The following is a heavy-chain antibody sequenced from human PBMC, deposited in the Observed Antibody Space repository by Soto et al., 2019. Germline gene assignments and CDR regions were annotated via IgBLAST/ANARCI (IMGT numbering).Heavy chain of an antibody. J-gene: IGHJ5*02. CDR2: ISGYTSKT. D-gene: IGHD2-15*01. CDR1: RYTFTTYG. CDR3: AIYTNIVYCSGGSRSWCDP. Sequence: GSVPVSRMASRYTFTTYGVAWVRQAPGQGLEWLGWISGYTSKTNYTQKLQGRATLNADTSTRTPNMELRRLPPDATAGYYLAIYTNIVYCSGGSRSWCDPWGQETLVTVPS. V-gene: IGHV1-18*04.